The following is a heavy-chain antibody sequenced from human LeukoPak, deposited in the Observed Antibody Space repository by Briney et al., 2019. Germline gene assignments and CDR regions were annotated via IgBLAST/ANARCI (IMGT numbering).Heavy chain of an antibody. Sequence: PGGSLRLSCAASGLTFSRYEMNWARHAPGEGLECVSSIRSSSRYIYYADSVRGRLTISRDNAKNSLYLQIDRERAEDTAASYYTRAPTAEQQLHFEYWGQGTLVTVSS. CDR2: IRSSSRYI. D-gene: IGHD6-13*01. CDR1: GLTFSRYE. CDR3: TRAPTAEQQLHFEY. V-gene: IGHV3-21*01. J-gene: IGHJ4*02.